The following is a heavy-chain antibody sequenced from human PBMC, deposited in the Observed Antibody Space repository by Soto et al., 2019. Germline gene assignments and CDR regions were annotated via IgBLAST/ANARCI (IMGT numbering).Heavy chain of an antibody. D-gene: IGHD2-8*02. J-gene: IGHJ3*02. CDR1: GFTFSSYG. CDR2: ISYDGSNE. V-gene: IGHV3-30*18. CDR3: AKDSGRRPRLVLGINPRHHDSFHI. Sequence: QVQLVESGGGVVQPGRSLRLSCAASGFTFSSYGMHWVRQAPGKGLEWVAVISYDGSNEFYANSVKGRFTISRDNSKNTLDLQMNSLRAEDTAVYSCAKDSGRRPRLVLGINPRHHDSFHIWGQGTMVTVSS.